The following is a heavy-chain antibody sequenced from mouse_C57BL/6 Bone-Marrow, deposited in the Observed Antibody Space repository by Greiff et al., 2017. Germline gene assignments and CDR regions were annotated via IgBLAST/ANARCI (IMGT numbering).Heavy chain of an antibody. V-gene: IGHV1-54*01. CDR1: GYAFTNYL. CDR2: INPGSGGT. D-gene: IGHD1-1*01. J-gene: IGHJ1*03. Sequence: QVQLKESGAELVRPGTSVKVSCKASGYAFTNYLLEWVKQRPGQGLEWIGVINPGSGGTNYNEKFKGKATLTADKSSSTAYMQLSSLTSEKSEVYVCATCSSGSSGCFAVWGTGTMVTVSA. CDR3: ATCSSGSSGCFAV.